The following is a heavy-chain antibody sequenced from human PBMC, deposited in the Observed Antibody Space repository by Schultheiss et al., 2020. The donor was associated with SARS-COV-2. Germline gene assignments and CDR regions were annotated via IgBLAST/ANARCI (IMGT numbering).Heavy chain of an antibody. CDR3: ARDVTYGVLGVDY. Sequence: GGSLRLSCAASGFTFSSYEMNWVRQAPGKGLEWVSYISSSGSTIYYADSVKGRFTISRDNSKNTLYLQMNSLRAEDTAVYYCARDVTYGVLGVDYWGQGTLVTVSS. V-gene: IGHV3-48*03. CDR2: ISSSGSTI. J-gene: IGHJ4*02. D-gene: IGHD4-17*01. CDR1: GFTFSSYE.